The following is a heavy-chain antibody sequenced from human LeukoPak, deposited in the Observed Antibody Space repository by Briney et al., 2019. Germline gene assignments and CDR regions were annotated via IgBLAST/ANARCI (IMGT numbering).Heavy chain of an antibody. V-gene: IGHV4-61*02. CDR1: DDSISSGSYY. CDR3: ARAGGFTILRGAGNNWFDP. Sequence: SETLSLTCTVSDDSISSGSYYWSWIRQPAGKGLEWIGRIYTSGSTNYNPSLKSRVTISVDTSNNQFSLKLSSVTAADTAVYYCARAGGFTILRGAGNNWFDPWGQGTLVTVSS. CDR2: IYTSGST. D-gene: IGHD3-10*01. J-gene: IGHJ5*02.